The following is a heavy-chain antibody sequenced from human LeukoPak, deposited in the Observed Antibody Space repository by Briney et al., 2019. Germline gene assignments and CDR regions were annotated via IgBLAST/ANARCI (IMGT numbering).Heavy chain of an antibody. CDR1: GYTFTSYG. D-gene: IGHD3-10*01. Sequence: ASVKVSCKASGYTFTSYGISWVRQAPGQGLEWMGWISAYNGNTNYAQKLQGRVTMTTDTSTSTAYMELRSLRSDDTAVYYCARTLTRRLWFGESRPRGSAFDIWGQGTMVTVSS. V-gene: IGHV1-18*01. CDR2: ISAYNGNT. CDR3: ARTLTRRLWFGESRPRGSAFDI. J-gene: IGHJ3*02.